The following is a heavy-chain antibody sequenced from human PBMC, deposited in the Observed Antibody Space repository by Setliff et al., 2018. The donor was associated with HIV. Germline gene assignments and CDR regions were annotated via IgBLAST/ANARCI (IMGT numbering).Heavy chain of an antibody. CDR1: GGSFSAYY. Sequence: PSETLSLTCAVYGGSFSAYYWSWIRQSPEMGLEWIAEISHTGSTKYNPSLGSRVTISLATSKNQLSLSLRSLSAADTAVYYCARDKRYRFPFDSWGQGTLVTSPQ. V-gene: IGHV4-34*01. D-gene: IGHD2-2*02. J-gene: IGHJ4*02. CDR3: ARDKRYRFPFDS. CDR2: ISHTGST.